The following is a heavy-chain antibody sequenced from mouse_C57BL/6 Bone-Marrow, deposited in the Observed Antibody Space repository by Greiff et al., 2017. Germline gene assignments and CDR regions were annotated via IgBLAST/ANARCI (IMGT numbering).Heavy chain of an antibody. CDR3: APSYYGSSYVGAMDY. V-gene: IGHV1-26*01. CDR2: INPNNGGT. J-gene: IGHJ4*01. CDR1: GYTFTDYY. D-gene: IGHD1-1*01. Sequence: VQLQQSGPELVKPGASVKISCKASGYTFTDYYMNWVKQSHGKSLEWIGDINPNNGGTSYNQKFKGKATLTVDKSSSTAYMELRSLTSEDSAVYYCAPSYYGSSYVGAMDYWGQGTSVTVSS.